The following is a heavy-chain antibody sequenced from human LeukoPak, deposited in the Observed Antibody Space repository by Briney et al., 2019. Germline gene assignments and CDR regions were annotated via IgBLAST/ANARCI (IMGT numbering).Heavy chain of an antibody. V-gene: IGHV4-39*01. CDR1: GGSINSTNYY. Sequence: SETLSLTCTVSGGSINSTNYYWGWIRQPPGKGLEWIGSIYYSGSTYYNPSLRSRVTISVDTSKNQFSLKLPSVTAAATAVYYCARGDGSGSYPSYYYYGMDVWGQGTTVTVSS. D-gene: IGHD3-10*01. CDR2: IYYSGST. J-gene: IGHJ6*02. CDR3: ARGDGSGSYPSYYYYGMDV.